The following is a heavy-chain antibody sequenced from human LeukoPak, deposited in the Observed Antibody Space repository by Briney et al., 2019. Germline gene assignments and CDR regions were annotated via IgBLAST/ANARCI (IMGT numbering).Heavy chain of an antibody. V-gene: IGHV3-21*01. CDR3: ARDPYSGNYGNYYYYYMDV. Sequence: ETLSLTCTVSGGSISSSSYYWGWIRQPPGKGLEWVSSITRGSIYTFYADSVKGRFTISRDNAKNSLYLQMNSLGPEDTAVYYCARDPYSGNYGNYYYYYMDVWGKGTTVTISS. J-gene: IGHJ6*03. CDR2: ITRGSIYT. CDR1: GGSISSSS. D-gene: IGHD1-26*01.